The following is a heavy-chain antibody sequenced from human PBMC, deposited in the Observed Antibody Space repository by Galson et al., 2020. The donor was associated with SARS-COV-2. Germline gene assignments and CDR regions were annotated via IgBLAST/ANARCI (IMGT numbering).Heavy chain of an antibody. CDR3: ARVDWIRYPFDY. Sequence: ASETLSLTCTVSGGSVSSDSYCWSWIRQPPGKGLEWIGYIYYTGSTDYNPSLKSRVTISIDTSENHFSLKLSSVTAADTAVYYCARVDWIRYPFDYWGQGTLVTVSS. J-gene: IGHJ4*02. CDR1: GGSVSSDSYC. CDR2: IYYTGST. D-gene: IGHD5-18*01. V-gene: IGHV4-61*03.